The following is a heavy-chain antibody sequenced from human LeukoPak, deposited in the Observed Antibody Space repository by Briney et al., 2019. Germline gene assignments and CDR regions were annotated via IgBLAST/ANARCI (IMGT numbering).Heavy chain of an antibody. CDR3: ANEIRPNDY. D-gene: IGHD4-17*01. J-gene: IGHJ4*02. CDR2: ISISGSKT. V-gene: IGHV3-23*01. CDR1: EFYFSSHA. Sequence: GGSLRLSCAASEFYFSSHAMTWVRQAPGKGLEWVSAISISGSKTYYADSVKGRFTISRDNSKNTLYLQMNSLRAEDTAVYYCANEIRPNDYWGQGTQVTVSS.